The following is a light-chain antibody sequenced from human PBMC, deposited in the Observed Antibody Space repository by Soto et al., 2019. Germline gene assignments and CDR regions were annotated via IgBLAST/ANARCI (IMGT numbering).Light chain of an antibody. CDR3: NSYTSSGTLV. Sequence: QSALTQPASVSGWPGQSITIYCTGTSSDVGASNYVSWYQLSPGKAPKLLIYDVDRPSGVSNRFSGSKSGNTASLTISGLQDEDADDYYCNSYTSSGTLVFGGGTKLTVL. J-gene: IGLJ3*02. CDR2: DV. V-gene: IGLV2-14*01. CDR1: SSDVGASNY.